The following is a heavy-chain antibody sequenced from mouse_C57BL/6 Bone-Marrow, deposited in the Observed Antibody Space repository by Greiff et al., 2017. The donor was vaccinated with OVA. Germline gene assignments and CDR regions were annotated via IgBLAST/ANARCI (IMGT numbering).Heavy chain of an antibody. CDR2: IDPSDSET. V-gene: IGHV1-52*01. CDR1: GYTFTSYW. J-gene: IGHJ2*01. CDR3: ARGTVVATEGY. D-gene: IGHD1-1*01. Sequence: QVQLQQPGAELVRPGSSVKLSCKASGYTFTSYWMHWVKQRPIQGLEWIGNIDPSDSETHYNQKFKDKATLTVDKSSSTAYMQLSSLTSEDSAVYYCARGTVVATEGYWGQGTTLTVSS.